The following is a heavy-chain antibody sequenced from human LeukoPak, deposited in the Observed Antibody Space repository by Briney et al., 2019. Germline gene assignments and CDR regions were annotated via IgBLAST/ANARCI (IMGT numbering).Heavy chain of an antibody. D-gene: IGHD1-26*01. CDR3: ARHTRGSYYAHFDH. CDR1: GYSFTSYW. V-gene: IGHV5-51*01. CDR2: IYPGDSDT. Sequence: GEALKISCKGSGYSFTSYWIGWVRQMPGKGLEWMGIIYPGDSDTGYSPSVQGQVTISADKSISTAYLQWSSLKASDTGRYYCARHTRGSYYAHFDHWGQGSLVTVSS. J-gene: IGHJ4*02.